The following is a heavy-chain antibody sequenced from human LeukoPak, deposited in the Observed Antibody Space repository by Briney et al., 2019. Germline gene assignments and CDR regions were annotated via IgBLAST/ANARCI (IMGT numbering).Heavy chain of an antibody. CDR1: GFTFSSYA. CDR2: ISGSGGST. D-gene: IGHD5-12*01. Sequence: GGSLRLSCAASGFTFSSYAMSWVRQAPGKGLEWVSAISGSGGSTYYADSVKGRFTISRDNSKNTLYLQMNSLRAEDTAVYYCAKVIARGIVATILPYFDYWGQGTLVTVSS. V-gene: IGHV3-23*01. J-gene: IGHJ4*02. CDR3: AKVIARGIVATILPYFDY.